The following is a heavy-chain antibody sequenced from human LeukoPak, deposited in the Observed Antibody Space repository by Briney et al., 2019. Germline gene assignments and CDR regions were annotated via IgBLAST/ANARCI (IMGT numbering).Heavy chain of an antibody. CDR1: GYTFTSYY. J-gene: IGHJ6*03. CDR3: ARDADCSSTSCYAHFYYYYYYMDV. CDR2: INPSGGST. Sequence: ASVKVSCKASGYTFTSYYMHWVRQAPGQGLEWMGIINPSGGSTSYAQKFQGRVTMTTDTSTSTAYMELRSLRSDDTAVYYCARDADCSSTSCYAHFYYYYYYMDVWGKGTTVTVSS. D-gene: IGHD2-2*01. V-gene: IGHV1-46*01.